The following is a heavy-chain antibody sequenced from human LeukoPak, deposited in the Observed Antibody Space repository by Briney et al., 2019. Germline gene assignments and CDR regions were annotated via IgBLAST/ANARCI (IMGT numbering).Heavy chain of an antibody. D-gene: IGHD2-2*01. CDR3: ARDAGYCSSTSCYSWFDP. CDR1: GGTFSSYA. Sequence: SVKVSCKASGGTFSSYAISWVRQAPGQGLEWMGGIIPIFGTANYAQKFQGRVTITADESTSTAYMELSSLRSEDTAVYYCARDAGYCSSTSCYSWFDPWGQGTLVTVSP. CDR2: IIPIFGTA. V-gene: IGHV1-69*01. J-gene: IGHJ5*02.